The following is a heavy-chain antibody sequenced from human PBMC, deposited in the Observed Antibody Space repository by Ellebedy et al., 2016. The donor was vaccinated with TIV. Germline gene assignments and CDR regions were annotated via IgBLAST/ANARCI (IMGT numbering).Heavy chain of an antibody. CDR1: GFTFSASA. V-gene: IGHV3-73*01. Sequence: PGGSLRLSCAASGFTFSASAMHWVRQASGKGLEWVGRIRSKADTYATAYTASVKGRFTISRDDSKNTAYLQMNSLKTEDTAVYYCTRHPGEQDRSCGGDCMYDYWGQGTLVTVSS. CDR3: TRHPGEQDRSCGGDCMYDY. D-gene: IGHD2-21*02. CDR2: IRSKADTYAT. J-gene: IGHJ4*02.